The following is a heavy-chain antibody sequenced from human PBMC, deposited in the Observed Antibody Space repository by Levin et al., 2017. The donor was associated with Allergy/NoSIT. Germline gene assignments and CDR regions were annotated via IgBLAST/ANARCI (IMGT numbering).Heavy chain of an antibody. CDR2: IWYDGSNK. J-gene: IGHJ4*02. CDR3: ARVPRKGGWYGDY. Sequence: PGGSLRLSCAASGFTFSSYGMHWVRQAPGKGLEWVAVIWYDGSNKYYADSVKGRFTISRDNSKNTLYLQMNSLRAEDTAVYYCARVPRKGGWYGDYWGQGTLVTVSS. V-gene: IGHV3-33*01. CDR1: GFTFSSYG. D-gene: IGHD6-19*01.